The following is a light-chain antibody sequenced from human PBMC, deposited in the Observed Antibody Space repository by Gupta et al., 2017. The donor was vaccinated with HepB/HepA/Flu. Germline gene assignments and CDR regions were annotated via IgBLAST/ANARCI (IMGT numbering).Light chain of an antibody. J-gene: IGLJ2*01. CDR1: SSDVGGYNY. CDR2: DVS. CDR3: SSYTSSSTPHVV. V-gene: IGLV2-14*01. Sequence: QSALTQPAPASGSPVQSIPISCTGTSSDVGGYNYVSWYQQHPGKAPKLMIYDVSNRPSGVSNRFSGSKSGNTASLTISGLQAEDEADYYCSSYTSSSTPHVVFGGGTKLTVL.